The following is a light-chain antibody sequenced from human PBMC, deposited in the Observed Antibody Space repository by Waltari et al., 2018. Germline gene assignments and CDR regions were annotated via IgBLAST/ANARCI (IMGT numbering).Light chain of an antibody. Sequence: SFDLTQAPSVSVSPGQTARLTCSGDGLPKHFASWYQQKAGQAPLLIIYKDTERPAGITERFSGSSSGTLVTLTISEVQAEDEADYYCQSADSETVVFGGGTKLSVL. V-gene: IGLV3-25*03. CDR3: QSADSETVV. CDR1: GLPKHF. CDR2: KDT. J-gene: IGLJ3*02.